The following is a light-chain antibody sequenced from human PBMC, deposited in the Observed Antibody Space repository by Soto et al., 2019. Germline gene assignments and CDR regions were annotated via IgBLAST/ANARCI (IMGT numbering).Light chain of an antibody. CDR2: GVS. CDR1: QSVSSN. J-gene: IGKJ2*01. CDR3: QQYNNWPHT. V-gene: IGKV3-15*01. Sequence: EIVMTQSPATLSVSPGEGATLSCRASQSVSSNLAWYQQKPGQAPRLLIYGVSTRATGVPVRFSGSGSGTEFTLTINSLQSEDFAVYYCQQYNNWPHTFGQGTKLEIK.